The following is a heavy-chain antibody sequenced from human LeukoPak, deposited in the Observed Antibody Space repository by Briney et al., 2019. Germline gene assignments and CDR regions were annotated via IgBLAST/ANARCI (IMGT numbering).Heavy chain of an antibody. V-gene: IGHV4-34*01. J-gene: IGHJ5*02. CDR3: ARGILRRGFDP. Sequence: SETLSLTCAVYGGSFSGYYWSWIRQPPGKGLEWIGEINHSGSTNYNPSHKSRVTISVDTSKNQFSLKLSSVTAADTAVYYCARGILRRGFDPWGQGTLVTVSS. CDR1: GGSFSGYY. D-gene: IGHD4-17*01. CDR2: INHSGST.